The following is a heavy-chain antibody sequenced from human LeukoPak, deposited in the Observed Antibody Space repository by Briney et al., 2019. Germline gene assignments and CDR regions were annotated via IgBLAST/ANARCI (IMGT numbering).Heavy chain of an antibody. D-gene: IGHD3-22*01. CDR1: GFTFSSYW. CDR2: IKPDGSEK. CDR3: AKDPFNYDSSGYPYYFDY. Sequence: PGGSLRLSCAASGFTFSSYWMSWVRQAPGKGLEWVANIKPDGSEKYYVDSVKGRFTISRDNSKNTLYLQMNSLRAEDTAVYYCAKDPFNYDSSGYPYYFDYWGQGTLVTVSS. V-gene: IGHV3-7*03. J-gene: IGHJ4*02.